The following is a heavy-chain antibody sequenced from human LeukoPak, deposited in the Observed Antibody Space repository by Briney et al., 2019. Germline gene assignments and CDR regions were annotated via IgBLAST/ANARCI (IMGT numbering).Heavy chain of an antibody. CDR3: AKDVSSSGWYYYFDY. Sequence: GGSLRLSCAASGFTFSTYGMHWVRQAPGKGLEWVALIWYDGSNKDYADSVKGRFTISRDNSKNTLYLQMNSLRAEDTAVYYCAKDVSSSGWYYYFDYWGQGTLVTVSS. CDR1: GFTFSTYG. CDR2: IWYDGSNK. J-gene: IGHJ4*02. V-gene: IGHV3-33*06. D-gene: IGHD6-19*01.